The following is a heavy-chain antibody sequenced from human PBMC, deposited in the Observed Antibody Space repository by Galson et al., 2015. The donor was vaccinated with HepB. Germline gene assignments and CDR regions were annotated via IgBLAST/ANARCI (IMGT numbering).Heavy chain of an antibody. Sequence: SVKVSCKASGGTFSSYAISWVRQAPGQGLEWMGGINPIFGTANYAQKFQGRVTITADESTSTAYMELSSLRSEDTAVYYCARDFYDSSGYYYGDFAFDIWGQGTMVTVSS. J-gene: IGHJ3*02. CDR2: INPIFGTA. V-gene: IGHV1-69*13. D-gene: IGHD3-22*01. CDR1: GGTFSSYA. CDR3: ARDFYDSSGYYYGDFAFDI.